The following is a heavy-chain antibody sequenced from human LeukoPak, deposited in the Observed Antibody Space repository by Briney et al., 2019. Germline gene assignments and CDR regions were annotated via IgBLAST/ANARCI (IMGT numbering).Heavy chain of an antibody. CDR3: ARVGAMYYYGSEPHWFDP. CDR2: IYYSGST. D-gene: IGHD3-10*01. CDR1: GGSISSYY. V-gene: IGHV4-59*01. Sequence: SETLSLTCTVPGGSISSYYWSWIRQPPGKGLGWIGYIYYSGSTNYNPSLKSRVTISVDTSKNQFSLKLSSVTAADTAVYYCARVGAMYYYGSEPHWFDPWGQGTLVTVSS. J-gene: IGHJ5*02.